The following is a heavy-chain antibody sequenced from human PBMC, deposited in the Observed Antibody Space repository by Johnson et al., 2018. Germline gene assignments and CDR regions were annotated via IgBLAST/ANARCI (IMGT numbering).Heavy chain of an antibody. CDR2: INPRGST. V-gene: IGHV4-34*01. J-gene: IGHJ3*02. D-gene: IGHD3-10*01. Sequence: QVQLQQWGAGLLKPSETLSLTCAVYGGSFSGYYWSWIRQPPGKGLEWIGEINPRGSTNYNPSLKSRVAISVDTSKNHFSRKLSSVAAGDTAVYYCARGGSKGSAWTIGGQGTLVTVSS. CDR1: GGSFSGYY. CDR3: ARGGSKGSAWTI.